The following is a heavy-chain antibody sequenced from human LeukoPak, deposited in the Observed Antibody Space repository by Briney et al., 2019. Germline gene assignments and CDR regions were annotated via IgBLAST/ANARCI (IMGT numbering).Heavy chain of an antibody. D-gene: IGHD1-26*01. CDR2: INPNSGDT. J-gene: IGHJ4*02. Sequence: ASVEVSCKASGYSFNDFYMHWVRQAPGQGLEWMGWINPNSGDTDYAQKFQGRVTMTRDTSISTAYMELSRLRSDDTAVYYCARDMDSGPDLFDYWGQGTLVTVSS. V-gene: IGHV1-2*02. CDR3: ARDMDSGPDLFDY. CDR1: GYSFNDFY.